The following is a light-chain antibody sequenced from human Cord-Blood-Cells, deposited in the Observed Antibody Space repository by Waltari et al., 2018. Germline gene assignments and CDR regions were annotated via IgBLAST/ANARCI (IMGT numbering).Light chain of an antibody. CDR2: DAS. CDR1: QDISNY. J-gene: IGKJ4*01. Sequence: ILMTPFPSYLSASVGDKVTITCQASQDISNYLNWYQQKPGKAPKLLIYDASNLETGVPSRFSGSGSGTDFTFTISSLQPEDIATYYCQQYDNLLTFGGGTKVEIK. V-gene: IGKV1-33*01. CDR3: QQYDNLLT.